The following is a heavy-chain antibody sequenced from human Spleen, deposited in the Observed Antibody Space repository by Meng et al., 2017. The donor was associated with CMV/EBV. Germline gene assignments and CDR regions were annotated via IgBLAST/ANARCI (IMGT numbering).Heavy chain of an antibody. Sequence: GGSLRLSCTASGFTFRDYYMNWVRQAPGKGLEWVSSISSSSTIYYADSLKGRFTISRDNAKNSLYLQMNSLRAEDTAVYYCARGSPRYYDSSGYYYPDAFDIWGQGTMVTVSS. CDR3: ARGSPRYYDSSGYYYPDAFDI. CDR2: ISSSSTI. CDR1: GFTFRDYY. J-gene: IGHJ3*02. V-gene: IGHV3-69-1*02. D-gene: IGHD3-22*01.